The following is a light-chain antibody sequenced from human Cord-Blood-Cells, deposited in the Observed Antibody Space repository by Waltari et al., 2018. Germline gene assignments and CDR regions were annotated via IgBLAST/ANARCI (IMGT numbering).Light chain of an antibody. V-gene: IGLV2-14*01. J-gene: IGLJ2*01. Sequence: QSALTQPASVSGSPVQSITISCPGTSSDVGGYTYVSWYQQHPGKAPKLMIYDVSNRPSGVSNRFSGSKSGNTASLTISGLQAEDEADYYCSSYTSSSTLVFGGGTKLTVL. CDR2: DVS. CDR1: SSDVGGYTY. CDR3: SSYTSSSTLV.